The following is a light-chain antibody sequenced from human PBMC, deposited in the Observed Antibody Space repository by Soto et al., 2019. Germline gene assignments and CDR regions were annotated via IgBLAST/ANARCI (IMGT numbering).Light chain of an antibody. CDR3: QQYNSYSGT. Sequence: DIQMTQSPSTLSASVGDRVTITCRASQSISSWLAWYQQKPRKAPKLLIYDASSLESGVPSRFSGSGSGTEFTLSISSLQPDDFATYYCQQYNSYSGTFLQGTKLDIK. J-gene: IGKJ2*01. CDR2: DAS. V-gene: IGKV1-5*01. CDR1: QSISSW.